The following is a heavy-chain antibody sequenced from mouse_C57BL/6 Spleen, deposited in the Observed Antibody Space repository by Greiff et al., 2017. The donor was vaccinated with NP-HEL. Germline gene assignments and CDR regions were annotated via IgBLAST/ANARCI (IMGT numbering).Heavy chain of an antibody. Sequence: EVQLQQSGPELVKPGASVTISCTASGYSFTDYNMNWVKQSTGKSLEWLGVINPNYGTTSYIQKFKGKATLTVDQSSSTAYMQLNSLTSEDTAVYYCARGYSGAYWGQGTLVTVSA. CDR1: GYSFTDYN. CDR3: ARGYSGAY. D-gene: IGHD4-1*01. CDR2: INPNYGTT. J-gene: IGHJ3*01. V-gene: IGHV1-39*01.